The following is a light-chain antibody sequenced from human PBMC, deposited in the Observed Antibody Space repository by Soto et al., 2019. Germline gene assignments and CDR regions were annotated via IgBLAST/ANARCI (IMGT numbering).Light chain of an antibody. CDR1: KRDVGGYDY. V-gene: IGLV2-14*01. CDR3: SAYSRGSTLLL. J-gene: IGLJ3*02. CDR2: GVS. Sequence: QSALTQPASVSGSPGQSITISCTGSKRDVGGYDYVSWYQQHPGKAPKLMIYGVSTRPSGVSNRFSGSKSGNTASLTISGLQAEDEADYYCSAYSRGSTLLLFGGGTKLTVL.